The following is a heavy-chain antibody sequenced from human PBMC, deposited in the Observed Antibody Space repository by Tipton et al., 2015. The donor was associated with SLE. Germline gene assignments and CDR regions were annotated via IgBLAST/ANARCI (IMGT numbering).Heavy chain of an antibody. V-gene: IGHV4-39*07. CDR2: IYYSGST. CDR3: ARTLDALDI. CDR1: GSSISSSSYY. Sequence: GLVKPSETLSLTCTVSGSSISSSSYYWGWSRQPPGKGLEWIGSIYYSGSTYYNPSLKSRVTISMDTSKNQFSLKLTAVTAADTAVYYCARTLDALDIWGQGTMVTVSS. J-gene: IGHJ3*02.